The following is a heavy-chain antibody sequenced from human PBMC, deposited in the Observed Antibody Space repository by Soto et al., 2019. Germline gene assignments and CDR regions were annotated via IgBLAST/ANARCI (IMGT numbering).Heavy chain of an antibody. CDR3: ARDSSGWSGEFDY. V-gene: IGHV3-48*01. CDR1: GFTFSSYS. J-gene: IGHJ4*02. Sequence: EVQLVESGGGLGQPGGSLRLSCAASGFTFSSYSMNWVRQAPGKGLEWVSYISSSSSTIYYADSVKGRFTISRDNAQHSLYQQMNSLRAEDTAVYSCARDSSGWSGEFDYWGQGTLVTVSS. D-gene: IGHD6-19*01. CDR2: ISSSSSTI.